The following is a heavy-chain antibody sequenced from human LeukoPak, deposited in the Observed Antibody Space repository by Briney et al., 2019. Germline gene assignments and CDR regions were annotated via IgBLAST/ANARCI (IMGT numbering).Heavy chain of an antibody. CDR3: ARAFIVATTVGFDY. D-gene: IGHD5-12*01. CDR2: IYPGDSAT. Sequence: GESLKISCKDSGYSFTNYWIGWVRQMPGKGLEWMGIIYPGDSATRYSPYFQGQVTISADKSIRTAYLQWSSLKASDTAMYYCARAFIVATTVGFDYWGQGTLVTVSS. V-gene: IGHV5-51*01. J-gene: IGHJ4*02. CDR1: GYSFTNYW.